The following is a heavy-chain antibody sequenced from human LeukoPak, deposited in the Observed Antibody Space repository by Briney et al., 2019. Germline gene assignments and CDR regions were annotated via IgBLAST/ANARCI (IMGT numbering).Heavy chain of an antibody. CDR1: GYTFTGYY. CDR2: INPNSGGT. D-gene: IGHD3-22*01. CDR3: ARDPYDSSSYYYSYFDY. J-gene: IGHJ4*02. Sequence: GASVKVSCKASGYTFTGYYMHWVRQAPGQGLEWMGWINPNSGGTNYAQKFQGRVTMTRDTSISTAYMELSGLRSDDTAVYYCARDPYDSSSYYYSYFDYWGQGTLVTVSS. V-gene: IGHV1-2*02.